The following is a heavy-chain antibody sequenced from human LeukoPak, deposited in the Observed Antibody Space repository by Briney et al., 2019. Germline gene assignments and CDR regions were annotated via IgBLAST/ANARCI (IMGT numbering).Heavy chain of an antibody. V-gene: IGHV3-23*01. CDR2: IGSSGGST. CDR3: AKDGRSTTPGY. CDR1: GFTFSNYA. D-gene: IGHD2-2*01. Sequence: GGSLRLSCAVSGFTFSNYAMGWVRQAPGKGLEWVSCIGSSGGSTYYADSVKGRFTVSRDNSKNTLYLQMNSLRAEDTAVYYCAKDGRSTTPGYWGQGTLVTVSS. J-gene: IGHJ4*02.